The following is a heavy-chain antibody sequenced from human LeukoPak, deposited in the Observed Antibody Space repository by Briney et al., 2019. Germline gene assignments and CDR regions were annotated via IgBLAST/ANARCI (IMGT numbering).Heavy chain of an antibody. CDR1: GGSISSSNW. D-gene: IGHD1-26*01. Sequence: SETLSLTCAVSGGSISSSNWWSWVRQPPGKGQEWIGEIYHSGSTNYNPSLKSRVTISVDKSKNQFSLKLSSVTAADTAVYYCARAGKWEPGGAFDIWGQGTMVTVSS. CDR2: IYHSGST. CDR3: ARAGKWEPGGAFDI. J-gene: IGHJ3*02. V-gene: IGHV4-4*02.